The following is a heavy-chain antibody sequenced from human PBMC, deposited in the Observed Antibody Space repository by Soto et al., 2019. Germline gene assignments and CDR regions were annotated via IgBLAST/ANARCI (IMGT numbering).Heavy chain of an antibody. CDR2: IWYDGSNK. V-gene: IGHV3-33*01. J-gene: IGHJ3*02. D-gene: IGHD6-19*01. Sequence: GGSLRLSCAASGFTFSSYGMHWVRQAPGRGLEWVAVIWYDGSNKYYADSVKGRYTISRDDSKNTVYLQMNSLGAEDTAVYYCTRDPLIAVAAYDAFDIWGQGTSVTVSS. CDR1: GFTFSSYG. CDR3: TRDPLIAVAAYDAFDI.